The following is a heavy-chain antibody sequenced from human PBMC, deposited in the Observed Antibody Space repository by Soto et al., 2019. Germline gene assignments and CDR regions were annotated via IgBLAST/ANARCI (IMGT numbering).Heavy chain of an antibody. CDR3: ASAPTTVVTPYYFDY. Sequence: QVQLVESGGGVVQPGRSLRLSCAASGFTFSSYAMHWVRQAPGKGLEWLAVISYDGSNKYYADSVKGRFTISRDNSKNTLYLQMNSLRAEDTAGYYCASAPTTVVTPYYFDYWGQGTLVTVSS. V-gene: IGHV3-30-3*01. D-gene: IGHD4-17*01. J-gene: IGHJ4*02. CDR1: GFTFSSYA. CDR2: ISYDGSNK.